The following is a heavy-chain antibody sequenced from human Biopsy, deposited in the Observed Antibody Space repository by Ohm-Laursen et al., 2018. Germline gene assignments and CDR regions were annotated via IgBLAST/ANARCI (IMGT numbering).Heavy chain of an antibody. J-gene: IGHJ4*02. V-gene: IGHV3-23*01. CDR1: GFSFDNYA. CDR3: AKGGYCTTTSCYMDVDY. CDR2: ISGSGGST. Sequence: SLRLSCAAPGFSFDNYAMNWVRQAPGKGLEWVSTISGSGGSTYYADSVKGHFTISRDASKNTLYLLMNSLRAEDTAMYYCAKGGYCTTTSCYMDVDYWGQGTLVTASS. D-gene: IGHD2-2*02.